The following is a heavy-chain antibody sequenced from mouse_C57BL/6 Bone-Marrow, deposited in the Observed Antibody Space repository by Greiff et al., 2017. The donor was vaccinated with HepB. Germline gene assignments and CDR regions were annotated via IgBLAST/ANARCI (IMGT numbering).Heavy chain of an antibody. D-gene: IGHD2-1*01. CDR1: GYAFSSSW. J-gene: IGHJ2*01. CDR2: IYPGDGDT. Sequence: QVQLKESGPELVKPGASVKISCKASGYAFSSSWMNWVKQRPGKGLEWIGRIYPGDGDTNYNGKFKGKATLTADKSSSTAYMQLSSLTSEDSAVYFCARYTMVDFDYWGQGTTLTVSS. CDR3: ARYTMVDFDY. V-gene: IGHV1-82*01.